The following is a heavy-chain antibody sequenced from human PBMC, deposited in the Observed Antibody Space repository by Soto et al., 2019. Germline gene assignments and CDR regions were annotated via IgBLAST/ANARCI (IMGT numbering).Heavy chain of an antibody. CDR3: ARAYGSGRKGYYYYYMDV. D-gene: IGHD3-10*01. J-gene: IGHJ6*03. V-gene: IGHV4-59*01. CDR1: DGSISGYY. Sequence: SETLSLTCTVSDGSISGYYWSWIRQPPGKGLEWIGYIYYSGSTNYNPSLKSRVTISVDTSKNQFSLKLSSVTAADTAVYYCARAYGSGRKGYYYYYMDVWGKGTTVTVSS. CDR2: IYYSGST.